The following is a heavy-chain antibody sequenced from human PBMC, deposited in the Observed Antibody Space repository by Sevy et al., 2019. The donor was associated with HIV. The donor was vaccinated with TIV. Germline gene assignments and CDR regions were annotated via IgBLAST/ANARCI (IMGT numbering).Heavy chain of an antibody. CDR2: IYYSGST. V-gene: IGHV4-39*01. CDR3: ARYLYGDYVQYFDY. Sequence: SETLSLTCTVSGGSMSSSSYHWGWIRQPPGKGLEWVGSIYYSGSTFYNSSLKSRFTISVDTSKNQFSRKLSSVTAADTAVYYCARYLYGDYVQYFDYWGQGTLVTVSS. J-gene: IGHJ4*02. CDR1: GGSMSSSSYH. D-gene: IGHD4-17*01.